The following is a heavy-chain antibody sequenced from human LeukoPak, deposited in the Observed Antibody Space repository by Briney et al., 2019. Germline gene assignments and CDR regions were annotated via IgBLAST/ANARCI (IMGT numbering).Heavy chain of an antibody. D-gene: IGHD2-15*01. CDR1: GGSISSGGYY. CDR2: IYYSGST. V-gene: IGHV4-31*03. J-gene: IGHJ6*02. Sequence: SETLSLTCTVSGGSISSGGYYWSWLRQHPGTGLEWIGYIYYSGSTYYNSSLKSRVTISVDTSKNQFSLKLSSVTAADTAVYYCARACGGGSCYYYYGMDVWGQGTTVTVSS. CDR3: ARACGGGSCYYYYGMDV.